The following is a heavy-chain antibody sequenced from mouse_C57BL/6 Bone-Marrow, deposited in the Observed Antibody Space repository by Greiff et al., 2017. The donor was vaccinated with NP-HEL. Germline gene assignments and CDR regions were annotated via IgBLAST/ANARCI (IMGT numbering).Heavy chain of an antibody. CDR3: ARGRGYYFDY. CDR2: IYPGSGNT. V-gene: IGHV1-76*01. Sequence: QVQLQQSGAELVRPGASVKLSCKASGYTFTDYYINWVKQRPGQGLEWIARIYPGSGNTYYNEKFKGKATLTAEKSSRTAYMQLSSLTSEDSAVYFCARGRGYYFDYWGQGTTLTVSS. J-gene: IGHJ2*01. CDR1: GYTFTDYY.